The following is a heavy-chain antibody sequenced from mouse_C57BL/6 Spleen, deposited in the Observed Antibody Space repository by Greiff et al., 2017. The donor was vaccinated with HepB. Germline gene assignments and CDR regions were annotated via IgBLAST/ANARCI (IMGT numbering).Heavy chain of an antibody. CDR2: IYPWDGDT. V-gene: IGHV1-80*01. Sequence: VQLQQSGAELVKPGASVKISCKASGYAFSSYWMNWVKQRPGKGLEWIGKIYPWDGDTNYNGKFQGKATLTEDKSSSTAYMQLSSRTSEDSAVYFCARSSIDYGWFAYWGQGTLVTVAA. CDR1: GYAFSSYW. D-gene: IGHD2-4*01. CDR3: ARSSIDYGWFAY. J-gene: IGHJ3*01.